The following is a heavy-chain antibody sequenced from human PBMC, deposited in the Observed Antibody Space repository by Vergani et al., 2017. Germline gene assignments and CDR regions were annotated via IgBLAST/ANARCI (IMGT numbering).Heavy chain of an antibody. V-gene: IGHV3-23*04. J-gene: IGHJ6*02. Sequence: VQLVQSGAEVKKPGASVKVSCKASGYTFTGYYMHWVRQAPGQGLEWVSAISGSGGSTYYADSVKGRFTISRDNSKNTLYLQMNSLRAEDTAVYYCATEAMGYGMDVWGQGTTVTVSS. CDR1: GYTFTGYY. CDR3: ATEAMGYGMDV. D-gene: IGHD5-18*01. CDR2: ISGSGGST.